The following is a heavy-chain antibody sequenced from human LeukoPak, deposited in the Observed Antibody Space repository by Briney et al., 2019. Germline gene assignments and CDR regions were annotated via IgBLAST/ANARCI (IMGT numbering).Heavy chain of an antibody. Sequence: GGSLRPSCAASGFTFSSYAMSWVRQAPGKGLEWVSAISGSGGSTYYADSVKGRFTISRDNSKNTLYLQMNSLRAEDTAVYYCARKPPVWGYFDYWGQGTLVTVSS. CDR1: GFTFSSYA. CDR3: ARKPPVWGYFDY. CDR2: ISGSGGST. J-gene: IGHJ4*02. V-gene: IGHV3-23*01. D-gene: IGHD3-16*01.